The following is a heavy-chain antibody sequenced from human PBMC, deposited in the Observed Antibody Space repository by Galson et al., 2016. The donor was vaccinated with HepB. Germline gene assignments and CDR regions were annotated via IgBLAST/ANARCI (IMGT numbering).Heavy chain of an antibody. Sequence: SLRLSCAASGFTFSSYAMHWVRQAPGKGLEWVAVISYDGSNKYYADSVKGRFTISRDNSHNTLYLQMNSVRADDTAVYYCAKVELNSKQYYYYGMDVWGQGTTVTVSS. J-gene: IGHJ6*02. CDR2: ISYDGSNK. CDR1: GFTFSSYA. CDR3: AKVELNSKQYYYYGMDV. D-gene: IGHD3-10*01. V-gene: IGHV3-30-3*01.